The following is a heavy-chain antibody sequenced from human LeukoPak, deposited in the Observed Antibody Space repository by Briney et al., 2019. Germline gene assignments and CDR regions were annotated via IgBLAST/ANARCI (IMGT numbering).Heavy chain of an antibody. Sequence: ASVKVSCKASGYTSTGYYMHWVRQAPGQGLEWMGWINPNSGGTNYAQKFQGRVTMTRDTSISTAYMELSRLRSDDTAVYYCARDKSGSYGGNAFDIWGQGTMVTVSS. D-gene: IGHD1-26*01. CDR1: GYTSTGYY. V-gene: IGHV1-2*02. CDR3: ARDKSGSYGGNAFDI. CDR2: INPNSGGT. J-gene: IGHJ3*02.